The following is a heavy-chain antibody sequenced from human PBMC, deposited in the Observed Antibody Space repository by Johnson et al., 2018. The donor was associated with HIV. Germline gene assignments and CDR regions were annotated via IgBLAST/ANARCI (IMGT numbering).Heavy chain of an antibody. Sequence: VQLVESGGGVVQPGRSLRLSCAASGFTFSSYAMHWVRQAPGKGLEWVANIKQDGSEKYYVDSVKGRFTISRDNAKNSLYLQMNSLRAEDTAVYYCARDSSSWFAFDIWGQGTMVTVSS. J-gene: IGHJ3*02. CDR3: ARDSSSWFAFDI. CDR2: IKQDGSEK. D-gene: IGHD6-13*01. V-gene: IGHV3-7*01. CDR1: GFTFSSYA.